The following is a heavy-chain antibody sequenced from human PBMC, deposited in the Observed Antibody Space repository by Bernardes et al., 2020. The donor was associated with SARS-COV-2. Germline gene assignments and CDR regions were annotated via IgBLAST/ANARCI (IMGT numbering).Heavy chain of an antibody. Sequence: SLRLSCAASGFTFSSFAMHWVRQAPGKGLEYISAISPTGGTTNYADSVKGRFTISRDNSKNTLFLQMSSLRLEDMALYYCVKDVGGAGASWGQGTLVTVSS. V-gene: IGHV3-64D*06. D-gene: IGHD3-16*01. J-gene: IGHJ4*02. CDR2: ISPTGGTT. CDR3: VKDVGGAGAS. CDR1: GFTFSSFA.